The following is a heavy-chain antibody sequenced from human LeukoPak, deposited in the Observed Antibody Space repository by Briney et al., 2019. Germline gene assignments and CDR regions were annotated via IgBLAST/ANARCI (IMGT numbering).Heavy chain of an antibody. CDR2: ITSDNTI. V-gene: IGHV3-48*02. CDR3: ARDRDYAFDY. CDR1: GFTFSSYT. D-gene: IGHD4-17*01. J-gene: IGHJ4*02. Sequence: GGSLRLSCAASGFTFSSYTMNWVRQAPGKGLEWISYITSDNTIYYADSVKGRFTISRDNAKNSLYLQMDSLRDEDTAVYYCARDRDYAFDYWGQGTLVTVSS.